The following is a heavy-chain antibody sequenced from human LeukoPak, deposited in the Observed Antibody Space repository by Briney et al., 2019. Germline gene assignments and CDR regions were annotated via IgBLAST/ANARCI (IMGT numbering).Heavy chain of an antibody. D-gene: IGHD3-3*01. Sequence: ASVKVSCKAFGGTFSSYAISWVRQAPGQGLEWMGGIIPIFGTANYAQKFQGRVTITADESTSTAYMELSSLRSEDTAVYYCARPHLEWYDAFDIWGQGTMVTVSS. CDR3: ARPHLEWYDAFDI. J-gene: IGHJ3*02. V-gene: IGHV1-69*13. CDR2: IIPIFGTA. CDR1: GGTFSSYA.